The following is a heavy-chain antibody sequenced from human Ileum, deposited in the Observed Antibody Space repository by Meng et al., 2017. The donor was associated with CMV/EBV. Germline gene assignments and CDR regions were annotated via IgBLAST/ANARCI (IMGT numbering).Heavy chain of an antibody. V-gene: IGHV4-39*01. J-gene: IGHJ4*02. CDR2: IYYSGST. CDR3: ARVGYDFWSGYPYDFDY. D-gene: IGHD3-3*01. CDR1: GGSISSSSYY. Sequence: GSLRLSCTVSGGSISSSSYYWGWIRQPPGKGLEWIGSIYYSGSTYYNPSLKSRVTISVDTSKKQFSLKLSSVTAADTAVYYCARVGYDFWSGYPYDFDYWGQGTLVTVSS.